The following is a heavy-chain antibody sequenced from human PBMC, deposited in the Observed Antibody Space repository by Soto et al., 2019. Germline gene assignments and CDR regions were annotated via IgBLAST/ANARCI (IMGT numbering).Heavy chain of an antibody. Sequence: EVQLVETGGGLIQPGGSLRLSCAASGFTVSSHYMTWVRQTPGKGLEWVSIIYASDSTFYADSVKGRFTISRDNSKNTVYLHLNSLRAEDTAMYYCATTVTRLIAFDLWGQGTMVTVSS. CDR3: ATTVTRLIAFDL. CDR1: GFTVSSHY. J-gene: IGHJ3*01. D-gene: IGHD4-17*01. V-gene: IGHV3-53*02. CDR2: IYASDST.